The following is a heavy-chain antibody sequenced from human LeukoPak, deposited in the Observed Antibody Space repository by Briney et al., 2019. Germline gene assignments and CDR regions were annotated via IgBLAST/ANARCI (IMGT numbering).Heavy chain of an antibody. CDR1: GGSISSYY. Sequence: PSGTLSLTCTVSGGSISSYYWSWIRQPPGKGLEWIGYIYYSGSTNYNPSLKSRVTISVDTSKNQFSLKLSSVTAADTAVYYCARLSPRYYDSSGYYFWVPFDYWGQGTLVTVSS. CDR2: IYYSGST. V-gene: IGHV4-59*08. D-gene: IGHD3-22*01. J-gene: IGHJ4*02. CDR3: ARLSPRYYDSSGYYFWVPFDY.